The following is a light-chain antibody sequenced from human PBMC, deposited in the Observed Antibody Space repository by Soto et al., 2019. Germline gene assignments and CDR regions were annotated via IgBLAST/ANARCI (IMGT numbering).Light chain of an antibody. J-gene: IGKJ1*01. CDR2: GAS. V-gene: IGKV3-15*01. CDR1: QSVTRN. Sequence: EIVLTQSPGTLSLSPGERATLSCRPSQSVTRNSVAWYQQRPGQPPRLLIYGASTRAPSIPARFSGSGSGTDFTLTISSLQSEDFAVYYCQQYDKWPTWTFGQGTKVENK. CDR3: QQYDKWPTWT.